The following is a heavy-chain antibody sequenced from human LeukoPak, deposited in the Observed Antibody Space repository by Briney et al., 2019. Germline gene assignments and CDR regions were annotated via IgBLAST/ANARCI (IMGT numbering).Heavy chain of an antibody. D-gene: IGHD2-15*01. Sequence: GGSLRLSCAASGFTFSSYSMNWVRQAPGKGLEWVSSISSSSSYIYYADSVKGRFTISRDNAKNSLYLQMNSLRAEDTAVYYCARGHCSGGSCYSGFDYWGQGTLVTVSS. CDR2: ISSSSSYI. CDR1: GFTFSSYS. CDR3: ARGHCSGGSCYSGFDY. J-gene: IGHJ4*02. V-gene: IGHV3-21*01.